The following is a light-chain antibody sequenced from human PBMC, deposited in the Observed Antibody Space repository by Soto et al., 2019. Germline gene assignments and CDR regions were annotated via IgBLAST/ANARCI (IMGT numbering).Light chain of an antibody. V-gene: IGKV3-20*01. J-gene: IGKJ4*01. CDR3: QQYGDSPLT. CDR1: QTVTSDY. CDR2: GAS. Sequence: EMVLTQSPGTLSLSPGERATLSCRASQTVTSDYLAWYQQKPGQAPRLLIYGASDRATGIPDRFSASGSGTDFTLTISRLEPQDFAIYYCQQYGDSPLTFGGGTRLDIK.